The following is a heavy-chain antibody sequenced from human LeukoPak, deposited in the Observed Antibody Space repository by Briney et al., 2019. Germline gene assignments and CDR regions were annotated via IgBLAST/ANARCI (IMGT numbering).Heavy chain of an antibody. CDR3: ARVSCTSASCSYYYYMDV. V-gene: IGHV4-4*07. CDR1: GGSISSYY. Sequence: PSETLSLTCTVSGGSISSYYWSWIRQPPGKGLEWIGRIYTSGGTNYNPSLKSRVTMSIDTSKNQFSLKLSSVTAADTAVYHCARVSCTSASCSYYYYMDVWGKGTTVTVSS. CDR2: IYTSGGT. D-gene: IGHD2-2*01. J-gene: IGHJ6*03.